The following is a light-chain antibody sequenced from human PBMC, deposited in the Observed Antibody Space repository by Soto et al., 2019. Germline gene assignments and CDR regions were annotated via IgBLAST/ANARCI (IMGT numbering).Light chain of an antibody. V-gene: IGKV1-5*03. CDR3: QQYNSYSWT. CDR2: KAS. CDR1: QSISSW. Sequence: DIQMTQSPSTLSASVGDRVTITCRASQSISSWLAWYQQKPGKAPKLLIYKASSLESGVPSRFSGSESWTEFTLTISSLQPDEFATYYCQQYNSYSWTFGQGTKVEI. J-gene: IGKJ1*01.